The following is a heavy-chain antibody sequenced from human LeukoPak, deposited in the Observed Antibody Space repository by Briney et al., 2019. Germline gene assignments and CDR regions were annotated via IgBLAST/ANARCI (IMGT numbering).Heavy chain of an antibody. J-gene: IGHJ4*02. Sequence: SETLSLTGTGSGGSISSYYWSWIRQPAGKGLEWIGRIYTSGSTNYNPSLKSRVTMSVDTSKNQFSLKLSSVTAADTAVYYCARESYGSGSRRFDYWGQGTLVTVSS. CDR3: ARESYGSGSRRFDY. V-gene: IGHV4-4*07. CDR2: IYTSGST. CDR1: GGSISSYY. D-gene: IGHD3-10*01.